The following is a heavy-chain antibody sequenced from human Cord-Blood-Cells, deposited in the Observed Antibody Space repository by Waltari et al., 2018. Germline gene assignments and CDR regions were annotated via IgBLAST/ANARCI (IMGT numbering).Heavy chain of an antibody. CDR1: GGTFSSYA. CDR3: ARGGGDYYDSSGYYYFDY. V-gene: IGHV1-69*04. D-gene: IGHD3-22*01. Sequence: QVQLVQSGAEVKKPGSSVKVSCKASGGTFSSYAISWVRQAPGTGLEWMGGIIPILGIANYAQKFQGRVTITADESTSTAYMELSSLRSEDTAVYYCARGGGDYYDSSGYYYFDYWGQGTLVTVSS. CDR2: IIPILGIA. J-gene: IGHJ4*02.